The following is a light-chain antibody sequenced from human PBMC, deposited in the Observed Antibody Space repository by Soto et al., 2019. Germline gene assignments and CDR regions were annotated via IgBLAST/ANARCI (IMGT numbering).Light chain of an antibody. CDR2: GSS. CDR1: QSVNSNY. CDR3: QQYAGSLSWT. V-gene: IGKV3-20*01. Sequence: EIVLTQSPGTLSLSPGERATLSCRASQSVNSNYLVWYQQNPGQAPRLLIYGSSIRATGIPDRFSGSGSGTDFTLTISRLEPEDFAVYYCQQYAGSLSWTFGQGTKVDTK. J-gene: IGKJ1*01.